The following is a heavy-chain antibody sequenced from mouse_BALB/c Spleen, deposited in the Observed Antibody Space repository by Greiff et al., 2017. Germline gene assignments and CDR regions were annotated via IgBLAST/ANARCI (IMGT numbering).Heavy chain of an antibody. CDR3: ARGHYFDY. V-gene: IGHV5-6-5*01. CDR2: ISSGGST. CDR1: GFTFSSYG. Sequence: EVQRVESGGGLVKPGGSLKLSCAASGFTFSSYGMSWVRQTPEKRLEWVASISSGGSTYYPDSVKGRFTISRDNARNILYLQMSSLRSEDTAMYYCARGHYFDYWGQGTTLTVSS. J-gene: IGHJ2*01.